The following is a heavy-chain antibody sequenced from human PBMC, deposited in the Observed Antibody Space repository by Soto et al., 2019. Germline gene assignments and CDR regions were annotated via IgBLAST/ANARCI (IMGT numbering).Heavy chain of an antibody. CDR1: GGSSSGWY. CDR3: ARGPYSRGVGATNPSN. D-gene: IGHD1-26*01. V-gene: IGHV4-34*01. J-gene: IGHJ4*02. CDR2: ISSGST. Sequence: SETLSLTCAVYGGSSSGWYWSWIRQSPVKGLEWIGEISSGSTNYNPSLKSRVTISADMSKNQFSLKLTSVTAADTAIYYCARGPYSRGVGATNPSNWGQGTQVTVSS.